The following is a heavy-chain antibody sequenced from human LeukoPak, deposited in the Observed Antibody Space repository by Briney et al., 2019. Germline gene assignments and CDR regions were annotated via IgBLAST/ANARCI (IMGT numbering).Heavy chain of an antibody. D-gene: IGHD1-26*01. J-gene: IGHJ4*02. Sequence: APVKVSCKASGYTFTDYYIHWVRQAPGQGLEWMGWINPNSGDTNYAQKFQGWVTMTRATSISTAYMELNRLTSDDTAVYYCASDGSRSPLYYFDYWGQGTLVTVSS. CDR3: ASDGSRSPLYYFDY. CDR2: INPNSGDT. V-gene: IGHV1-2*04. CDR1: GYTFTDYY.